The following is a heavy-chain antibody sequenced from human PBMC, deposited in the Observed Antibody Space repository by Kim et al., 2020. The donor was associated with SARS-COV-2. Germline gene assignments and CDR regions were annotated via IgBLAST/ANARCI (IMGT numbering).Heavy chain of an antibody. CDR2: FYHGGST. Sequence: SETLSLTCTVSGGSISSFSHYWDWIRQTPGKGLEWIGSFYHGGSTYYNPSLKSRVTITFDTSKNQFSLKLSSVTAADTAVYYCARDRGSSNWYEIDYWGQGTLVTVSS. CDR1: GGSISSFSHY. J-gene: IGHJ4*02. CDR3: ARDRGSSNWYEIDY. D-gene: IGHD6-13*01. V-gene: IGHV4-39*02.